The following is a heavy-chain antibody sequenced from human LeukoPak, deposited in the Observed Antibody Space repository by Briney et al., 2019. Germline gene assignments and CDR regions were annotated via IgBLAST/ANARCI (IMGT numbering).Heavy chain of an antibody. V-gene: IGHV3-33*01. J-gene: IGHJ5*02. Sequence: PGGSLRLSCAASGFTFSSYGMHWVRQAPGKGLEWVAVIWYDGSNKYYADSVKGRFTISRDNSKNTLYLQMNSLRAEDTAVYYCARDAELLWFGELLSSWFDPWGQGTLVTVSS. D-gene: IGHD3-10*01. CDR2: IWYDGSNK. CDR3: ARDAELLWFGELLSSWFDP. CDR1: GFTFSSYG.